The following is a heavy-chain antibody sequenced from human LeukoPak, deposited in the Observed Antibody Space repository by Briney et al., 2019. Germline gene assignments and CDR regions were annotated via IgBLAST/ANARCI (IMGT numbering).Heavy chain of an antibody. CDR1: GFMFSESW. CDR2: IKHDRDEK. J-gene: IGHJ4*02. V-gene: IGHV3-7*01. CDR3: AKVEGATSFDY. D-gene: IGHD1-26*01. Sequence: PGGSLRLSCVASGFMFSESWMNWVRQAPGKGLEWVANIKHDRDEKHYADSVKGRFTISRDNAKNTLYLQMDRLRVDDTAVYYCAKVEGATSFDYWGQGTLVTVSS.